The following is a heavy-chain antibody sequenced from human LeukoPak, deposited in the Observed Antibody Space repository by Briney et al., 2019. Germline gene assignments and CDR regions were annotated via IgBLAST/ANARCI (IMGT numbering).Heavy chain of an antibody. CDR1: GFTFSSYA. CDR2: ISYDGSNK. D-gene: IGHD2-8*01. Sequence: PGPSLRPSCAAAGFTFSSYAMHWVRQAPGKGLEWEAVISYDGSNKYYADSVKGRFTISRDNSKNTLYLQMNSLRAEDTAVYYCACENTNGAFDIWGQGTMVTVSS. J-gene: IGHJ3*02. V-gene: IGHV3-30-3*01. CDR3: ACENTNGAFDI.